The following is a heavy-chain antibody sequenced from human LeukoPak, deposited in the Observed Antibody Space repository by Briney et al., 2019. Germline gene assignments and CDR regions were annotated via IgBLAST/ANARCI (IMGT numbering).Heavy chain of an antibody. Sequence: SETLSLTCTVSGGSISSYYWSWIRQPPGKGLEWIGCIYYSGSTNYNPSLKSRVTMSVDTSKNQFSLKLSSVTAADTAVYYCARVERPYGGIDYWGQGTLVTVSS. V-gene: IGHV4-59*12. CDR1: GGSISSYY. CDR2: IYYSGST. J-gene: IGHJ4*02. CDR3: ARVERPYGGIDY. D-gene: IGHD4-23*01.